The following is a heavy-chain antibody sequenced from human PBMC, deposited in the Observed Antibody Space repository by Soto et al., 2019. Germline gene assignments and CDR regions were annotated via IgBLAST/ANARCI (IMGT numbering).Heavy chain of an antibody. Sequence: QVQLVQSGAEVKKPGASVKVSCKASGYTFTNYDINWVRQATGQGLEWMGWTNPKSGYTGFAQKFQGRVTMTRDSSISSAYMELHSLTSEDTAVYYCGRTDGDLDYWGQGTLITVSS. CDR2: TNPKSGYT. V-gene: IGHV1-8*01. J-gene: IGHJ4*02. CDR3: GRTDGDLDY. CDR1: GYTFTNYD. D-gene: IGHD4-17*01.